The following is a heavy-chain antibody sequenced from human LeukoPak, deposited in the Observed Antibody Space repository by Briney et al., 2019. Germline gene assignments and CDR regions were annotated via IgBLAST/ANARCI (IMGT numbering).Heavy chain of an antibody. D-gene: IGHD1-26*01. CDR2: FKSKAAGGTT. J-gene: IGHJ3*02. V-gene: IGHV3-15*01. Sequence: GESLTLSCAASGFTFSVTWMSWVRQAPGRGLEWVGRFKSKAAGGTTDYAAPVAGRFTISRDDSKNMLYLQMNSLKTEDTAVYYCTRGAPQADVFDIWGQGTMVTVSS. CDR3: TRGAPQADVFDI. CDR1: GFTFSVTW.